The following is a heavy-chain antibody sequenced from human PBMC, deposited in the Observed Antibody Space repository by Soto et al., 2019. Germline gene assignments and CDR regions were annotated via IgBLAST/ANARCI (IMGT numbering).Heavy chain of an antibody. J-gene: IGHJ3*02. Sequence: PGESLKISCKGSGYSFTSYWIGWVRQMPGKGLEWMGIIYPGDSDTRYSPSFQGLVTISADKSISTAYLQWSSLKASDTAMYYCARSGSGYSYGCDAFDIWGQGTMVTVSS. D-gene: IGHD5-18*01. CDR1: GYSFTSYW. CDR2: IYPGDSDT. CDR3: ARSGSGYSYGCDAFDI. V-gene: IGHV5-51*01.